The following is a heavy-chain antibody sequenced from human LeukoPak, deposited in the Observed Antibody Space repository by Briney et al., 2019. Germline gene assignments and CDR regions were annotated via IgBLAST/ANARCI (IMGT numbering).Heavy chain of an antibody. V-gene: IGHV3-23*01. D-gene: IGHD3-22*01. CDR2: ISGSGGST. CDR3: AKDLRSITMIVVVPGDY. Sequence: GGSLRLSCAASGFTFSSYAMSWVRHAPGKGLEWVSAISGSGGSTYYADSVKGRFTISRDNSKSTLYLQMNSLRAEDTAVYYCAKDLRSITMIVVVPGDYWGQGTLVTVSS. J-gene: IGHJ4*02. CDR1: GFTFSSYA.